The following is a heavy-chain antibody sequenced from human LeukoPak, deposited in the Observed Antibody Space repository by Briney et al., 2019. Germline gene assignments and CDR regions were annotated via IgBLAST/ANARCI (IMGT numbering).Heavy chain of an antibody. D-gene: IGHD6-6*01. CDR1: GFTFSSYA. J-gene: IGHJ4*02. CDR2: ISGSGGST. V-gene: IGHV3-23*01. Sequence: GGSLRLSCGASGFTFSSYAMSWVRQAPGKGLEWVSAISGSGGSTYYADSVKGRFTISRDNAKNSLYLQMNSLRAEDTAVYFCARDSTYSNSPDVIDYWGQGTLVTVSS. CDR3: ARDSTYSNSPDVIDY.